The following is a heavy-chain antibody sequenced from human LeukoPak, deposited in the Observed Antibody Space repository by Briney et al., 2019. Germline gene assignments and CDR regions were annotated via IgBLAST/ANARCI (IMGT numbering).Heavy chain of an antibody. CDR2: IYYSGST. CDR1: GGSISSYY. CDR3: ARDTSSSDYMDV. Sequence: PSETLSLTCTVSGGSISSYYWSWIRQPPGKGLEWIGYIYYSGSTNYNPSLKSRVTTSVDTSKNQFSLKLSSVTAADTAVYYCARDTSSSDYMDVWGKGTTVTVSS. V-gene: IGHV4-59*01. J-gene: IGHJ6*03. D-gene: IGHD6-6*01.